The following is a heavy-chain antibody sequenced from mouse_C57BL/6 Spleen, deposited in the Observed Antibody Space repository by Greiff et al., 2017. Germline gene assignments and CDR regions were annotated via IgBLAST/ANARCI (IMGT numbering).Heavy chain of an antibody. CDR3: ARDYYGSSYVFAWFAY. D-gene: IGHD1-1*01. Sequence: QVQLKESGAELVKPGASVKISCKASGYAFSSYWMNWVKQRPGKGLEWIGQIYPGDGDTNYNGKFKGKATLTADKSSSTAYMQLSSLTSEDSAVYFCARDYYGSSYVFAWFAYWGQGTLVTVSA. V-gene: IGHV1-80*01. CDR2: IYPGDGDT. CDR1: GYAFSSYW. J-gene: IGHJ3*01.